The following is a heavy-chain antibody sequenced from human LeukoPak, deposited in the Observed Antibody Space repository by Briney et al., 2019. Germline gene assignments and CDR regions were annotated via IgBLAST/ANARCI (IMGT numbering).Heavy chain of an antibody. CDR2: ISTSGGTI. J-gene: IGHJ4*02. Sequence: GGPLRLSCAASGFTFSSSSMNWVRQAPEKGLEWVSYISTSGGTIYYADSVKGRFTISRDNAKNSLYLQMDSLRAEDTAVYYCARHIPFDCWGQGTLVTVSS. D-gene: IGHD2-21*01. CDR1: GFTFSSSS. CDR3: ARHIPFDC. V-gene: IGHV3-48*01.